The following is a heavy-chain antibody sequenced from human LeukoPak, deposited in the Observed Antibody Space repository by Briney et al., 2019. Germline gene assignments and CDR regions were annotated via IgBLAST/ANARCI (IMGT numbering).Heavy chain of an antibody. J-gene: IGHJ4*02. CDR3: ARASKYYYDSSGYYGGFDY. D-gene: IGHD3-22*01. CDR2: IIPIFGTA. Sequence: ASVKVSCKASGYTFTGYYMHWVRQAPGQGLEWMGGIIPIFGTANYAQKFQGRVTITADESTSTAYMELSSLRSEDTAVYYCARASKYYYDSSGYYGGFDYWGQGTLVTVSS. V-gene: IGHV1-69*13. CDR1: GYTFTGYY.